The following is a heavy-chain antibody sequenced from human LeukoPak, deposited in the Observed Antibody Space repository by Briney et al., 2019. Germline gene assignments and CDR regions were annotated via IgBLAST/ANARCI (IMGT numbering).Heavy chain of an antibody. V-gene: IGHV3-30*18. CDR1: GFTLSSYG. D-gene: IGHD3-9*01. CDR2: ISYDGSNK. J-gene: IGHJ4*02. Sequence: GRSLRLSCAASGFTLSSYGMHWVRQAPGKGLEWVAVISYDGSNKYYADSVKGRFTISRDNSKNTLYLQMNSLRAEDTAVYYCAKDLVLRYFDWAFDYWGQGTLVTVSS. CDR3: AKDLVLRYFDWAFDY.